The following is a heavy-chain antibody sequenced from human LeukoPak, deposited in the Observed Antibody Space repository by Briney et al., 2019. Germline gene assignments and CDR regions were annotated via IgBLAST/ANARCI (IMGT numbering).Heavy chain of an antibody. J-gene: IGHJ4*02. CDR2: IRYDGSNK. CDR1: GFTFSNYG. D-gene: IGHD5-18*01. V-gene: IGHV3-30*02. CDR3: ARELWATRLLDY. Sequence: PGGSLRLSCAASGFTFSNYGMHWVRQAPGKGLEWVAFIRYDGSNKHYGDSVKGRFTISRDNSKNTLYLQMNSLRAEDTAVYYCARELWATRLLDYWGQGTLVTVSS.